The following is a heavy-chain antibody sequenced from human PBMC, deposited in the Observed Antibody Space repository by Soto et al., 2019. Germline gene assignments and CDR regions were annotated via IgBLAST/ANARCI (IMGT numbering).Heavy chain of an antibody. Sequence: QVQLVQSGAEVKKPGASVKVSCKASGYTFTSYDINWVRQATGQGLEWMGWMNPNSGNTGYAQKFQGRVTLTRNTSVSTAYMELSSLRSEDTAVYYCVREVNDFWSGYYIDYWGQGTLVTVSS. CDR3: VREVNDFWSGYYIDY. J-gene: IGHJ4*02. CDR1: GYTFTSYD. V-gene: IGHV1-8*01. CDR2: MNPNSGNT. D-gene: IGHD3-3*01.